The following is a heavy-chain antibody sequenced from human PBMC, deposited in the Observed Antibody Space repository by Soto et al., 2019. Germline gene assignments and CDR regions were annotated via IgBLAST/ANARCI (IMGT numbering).Heavy chain of an antibody. CDR3: ARNQPGHDY. D-gene: IGHD3-10*01. Sequence: EVQLVESGGGVVQPGGSLLLSCEASGFTFSNFWMHWVRQAPGKGLDWVSRITGDARVTTHADSVKGRFSISRYNAQYRLQLQMDRLRVEDTAVYCCARNQPGHDYWGQGTL. J-gene: IGHJ4*02. V-gene: IGHV3-74*01. CDR2: ITGDARVT. CDR1: GFTFSNFW.